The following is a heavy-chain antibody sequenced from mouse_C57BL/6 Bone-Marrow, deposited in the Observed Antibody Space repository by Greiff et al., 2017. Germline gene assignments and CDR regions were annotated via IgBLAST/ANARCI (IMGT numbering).Heavy chain of an antibody. Sequence: VQLKQSGAELVKPGASVKLSCTASGFNIKDYYMHWVKQRTEQGLEWIGRIDPEDGENKYAPKFQGKATITADTSSNTAYLQLSSLTSEDTAVYYCASYYYGSRGGAWFAYWGQGTLVTVSA. V-gene: IGHV14-2*01. CDR3: ASYYYGSRGGAWFAY. J-gene: IGHJ3*01. CDR1: GFNIKDYY. CDR2: IDPEDGEN. D-gene: IGHD1-1*01.